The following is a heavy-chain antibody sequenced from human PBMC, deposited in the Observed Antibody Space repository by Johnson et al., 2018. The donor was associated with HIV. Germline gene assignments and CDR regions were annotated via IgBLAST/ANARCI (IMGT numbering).Heavy chain of an antibody. D-gene: IGHD5-12*01. CDR1: GFTFSSYG. CDR3: ARDQGYNGFEPDAFDI. J-gene: IGHJ3*02. V-gene: IGHV3-33*01. CDR2: IWYDGSNK. Sequence: QEKLVESGGGVVQPGRSLRLSCAASGFTFSSYGMHWVRQAPGKGLESVAVIWYDGSNKYYEDSVRGRFTISRDNSKNTLYLQMNSLRAEDTAVYFCARDQGYNGFEPDAFDIWGRGTMVTVSS.